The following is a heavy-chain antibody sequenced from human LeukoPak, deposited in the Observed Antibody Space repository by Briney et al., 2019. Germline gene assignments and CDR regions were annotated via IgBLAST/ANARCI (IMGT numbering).Heavy chain of an antibody. CDR3: AKDLKARGGVDY. V-gene: IGHV3-23*01. Sequence: GGSLRLSCAASGFTFSSYAMSWVRQAPGKGLEWVSAISGSGGSTYYADSVKGRFTISRDNSKNTVYLQMNSLRAEDTAVYYCAKDLKARGGVDYWGQGTLVTVSS. CDR2: ISGSGGST. CDR1: GFTFSSYA. D-gene: IGHD3-10*01. J-gene: IGHJ4*02.